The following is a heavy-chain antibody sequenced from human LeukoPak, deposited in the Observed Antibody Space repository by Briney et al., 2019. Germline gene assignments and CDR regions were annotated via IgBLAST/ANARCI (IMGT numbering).Heavy chain of an antibody. J-gene: IGHJ3*02. D-gene: IGHD2-2*01. CDR1: GGTFSSYT. CDR3: ARGMGVVVPAAFI. Sequence: SVKVSCKASGGTFSSYTISWVRQAPGQGLELMGRIIPILGIADYAQKFQGRVTITADKSTSTAYMELSSLRSEDTAVYYCARGMGVVVPAAFIWGQGTMVTVSS. V-gene: IGHV1-69*02. CDR2: IIPILGIA.